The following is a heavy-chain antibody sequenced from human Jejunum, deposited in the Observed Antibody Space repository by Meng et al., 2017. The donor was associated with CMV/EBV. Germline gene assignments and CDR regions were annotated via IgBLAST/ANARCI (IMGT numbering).Heavy chain of an antibody. CDR3: ARGSGSLKSP. J-gene: IGHJ4*02. Sequence: QVQLQESGPGLVKPSQTLSLTCTVSGYSISTGSFYWSWIRQPAGKGLERIGRIYTSGTINYNPSFKSRVTISLDPSKNQFSLKLSSVSAADTAVYYCARGSGSLKSPWGPGTLVTVSS. CDR1: GYSISTGSFY. D-gene: IGHD1-26*01. V-gene: IGHV4-61*02. CDR2: IYTSGTI.